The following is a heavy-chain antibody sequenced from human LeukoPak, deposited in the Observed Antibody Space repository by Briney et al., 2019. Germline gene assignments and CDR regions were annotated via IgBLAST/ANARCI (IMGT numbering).Heavy chain of an antibody. CDR3: ARDDPPRIGWYFDL. CDR1: GYTFTAYY. V-gene: IGHV1-2*02. Sequence: ASVKVSCKASGYTFTAYYMHWVRQAPGQGLEWMGWIHPNSGGTNYAQKFQGRVSMTRDTSISTAYMELSSLRSDDTAVYYCARDDPPRIGWYFDLWGRGTLVTVSS. J-gene: IGHJ2*01. D-gene: IGHD2/OR15-2a*01. CDR2: IHPNSGGT.